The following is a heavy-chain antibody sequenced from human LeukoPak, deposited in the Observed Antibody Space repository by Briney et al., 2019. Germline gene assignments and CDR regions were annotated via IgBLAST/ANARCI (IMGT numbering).Heavy chain of an antibody. D-gene: IGHD3-22*01. J-gene: IGHJ4*02. V-gene: IGHV4-30-2*01. Sequence: SQTLSLTCTVSGDSISSGGYYWNWIRQPPGKGLEWIGYIYHSGITNYNPSLKSRVTISIDRSKNQFSLKLSSVTAADTAVYYCASLTMIVVPWGQGTLVTVSS. CDR3: ASLTMIVVP. CDR1: GDSISSGGYY. CDR2: IYHSGIT.